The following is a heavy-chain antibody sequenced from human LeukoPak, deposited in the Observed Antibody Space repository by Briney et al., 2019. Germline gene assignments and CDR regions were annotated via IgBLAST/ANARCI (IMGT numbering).Heavy chain of an antibody. V-gene: IGHV3-23*01. CDR2: IGVSRGST. Sequence: GGSLRLFCAASGFTFSSYAMSWVRQAPGKGLEWVSIIGVSRGSTFYTDSVKGRFTISRDNSKNTVFLQMNSLRVEDTAVYYCARELSQIVWGGLDYGGQGTLVSVSS. D-gene: IGHD2-21*01. CDR1: GFTFSSYA. CDR3: ARELSQIVWGGLDY. J-gene: IGHJ4*02.